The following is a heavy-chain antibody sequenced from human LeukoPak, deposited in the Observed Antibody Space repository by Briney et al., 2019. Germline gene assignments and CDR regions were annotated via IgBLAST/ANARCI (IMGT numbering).Heavy chain of an antibody. CDR1: GFTFSIYA. CDR2: ISDGGTRT. Sequence: PGGSLRLSCAASGFTFSIYAMSWVRQAPGKGLEWVSAISDGGTRTYYADSVKGRFTISRDNAKNTLYMQMNSLRAEDTAVYYCAREYYYDSSGYTFDPWGQGTLVTVSS. D-gene: IGHD3-22*01. CDR3: AREYYYDSSGYTFDP. V-gene: IGHV3-23*01. J-gene: IGHJ5*02.